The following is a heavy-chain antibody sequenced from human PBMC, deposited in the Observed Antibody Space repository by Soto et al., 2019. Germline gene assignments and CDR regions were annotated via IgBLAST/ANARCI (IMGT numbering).Heavy chain of an antibody. J-gene: IGHJ6*02. CDR3: ARERPRGYGMDV. V-gene: IGHV3-53*01. CDR2: IYSGGST. Sequence: PGGSRRPSGAASGFTVSSNYMSWCRQAPGKGLEWVSVIYSGGSTYYADSVKGRFTISRDNSKNTLYLQMNSLRAEDTAVYYCARERPRGYGMDVWGQGTTVTVSS. CDR1: GFTVSSNY.